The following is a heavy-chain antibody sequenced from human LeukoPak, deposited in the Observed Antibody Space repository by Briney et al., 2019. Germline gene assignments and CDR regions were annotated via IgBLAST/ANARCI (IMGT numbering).Heavy chain of an antibody. D-gene: IGHD4-17*01. CDR1: GFTFSNYG. Sequence: SGGSLRLSCAASGFTFSNYGMHWVRQAPGKGLEWVAYIRYDGSYKYYADSVKGRFTISRDNSKNTLYLQMNSLRPEDTAVYYCVPLGDSLNYWGQGTLVTVSS. CDR2: IRYDGSYK. J-gene: IGHJ4*02. V-gene: IGHV3-30*02. CDR3: VPLGDSLNY.